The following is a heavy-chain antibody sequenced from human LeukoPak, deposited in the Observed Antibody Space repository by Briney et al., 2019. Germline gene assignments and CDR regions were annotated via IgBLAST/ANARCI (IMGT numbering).Heavy chain of an antibody. D-gene: IGHD3-22*01. CDR3: ARNRYYYDSSGYGGQTNYYYYYGMDV. CDR2: ISYDGSNK. Sequence: GGSLRLSCAASGFTFSGYAMHWVRQAPGKGLEWVAVISYDGSNKTYADSVKGRFTISRDNSKNTLYLQMNSLRAEDTAVYFCARNRYYYDSSGYGGQTNYYYYYGMDVGGQGTRVTVSS. J-gene: IGHJ6*02. V-gene: IGHV3-30-3*01. CDR1: GFTFSGYA.